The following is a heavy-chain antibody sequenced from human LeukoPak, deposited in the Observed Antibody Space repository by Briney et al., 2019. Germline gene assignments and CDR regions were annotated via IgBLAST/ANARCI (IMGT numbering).Heavy chain of an antibody. CDR1: GGSISSYY. V-gene: IGHV4-59*12. D-gene: IGHD2-2*01. CDR3: ARDRCSSTSCYPDY. J-gene: IGHJ4*02. CDR2: IYYSGST. Sequence: PSETLSLTCTVSGGSISSYYWSWIRQPPGKGLEWIGYIYYSGSTYFNPSLKSRVTISVDTSKSQFSLTLSSVTAADTAVYYCARDRCSSTSCYPDYWGQGTLVTVSS.